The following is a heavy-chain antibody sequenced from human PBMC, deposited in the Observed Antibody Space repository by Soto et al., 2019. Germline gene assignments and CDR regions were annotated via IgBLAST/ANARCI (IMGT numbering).Heavy chain of an antibody. CDR1: GGSINSDSYY. D-gene: IGHD6-6*01. J-gene: IGHJ4*02. CDR3: ARRRSNSPEYFDY. CDR2: IYYIGRT. V-gene: IGHV4-30-4*01. Sequence: SETLSLTCAVCGGSINSDSYYWSWIRQPPGKGLEWIGHIYYIGRTYYNPSLESRLTISLDTSKNQFSLRLSSVTASDTAVYYCARRRSNSPEYFDYWGRGTLFTVSS.